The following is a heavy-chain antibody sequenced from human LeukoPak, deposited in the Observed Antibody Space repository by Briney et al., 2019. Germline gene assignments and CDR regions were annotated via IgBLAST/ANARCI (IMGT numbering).Heavy chain of an antibody. CDR2: ISSSSSYI. CDR3: ARDTYYYDSSGYYPPDY. J-gene: IGHJ4*02. CDR1: GFTFSSYS. D-gene: IGHD3-22*01. Sequence: GGSLRLSCAASGFTFSSYSMNWVRQAPGKGLEWVSSISSSSSYIYYADSVKRRFTISRDNAKNSLYLQMNSLRAEDTAVYYCARDTYYYDSSGYYPPDYWGQGTLVTVSS. V-gene: IGHV3-21*01.